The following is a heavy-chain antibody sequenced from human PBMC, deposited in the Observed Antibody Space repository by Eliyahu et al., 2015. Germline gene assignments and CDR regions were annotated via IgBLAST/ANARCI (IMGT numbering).Heavy chain of an antibody. CDR1: GXTFSSYA. CDR2: ISGSGGST. D-gene: IGHD2-21*02. CDR3: AKDLMADLEYCGGDCYHFY. V-gene: IGHV3-23*04. J-gene: IGHJ4*02. Sequence: EVQXVESGGGLVXPGGSLRLXCAASGXTFSSYAIXWVRQAPGKGLEWVSAISGSGGSTYYADSVKGRFTISRDNSKNTLYLQMNSLRAEDTAVYYCAKDLMADLEYCGGDCYHFYWGQGTLVTVSS.